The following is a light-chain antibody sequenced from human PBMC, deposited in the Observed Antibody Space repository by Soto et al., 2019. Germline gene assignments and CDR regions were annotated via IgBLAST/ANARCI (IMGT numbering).Light chain of an antibody. V-gene: IGKV3-20*01. CDR3: QQYGSSAIT. J-gene: IGKJ5*01. Sequence: IVLTRSPGTLSLSPGERATLSCGASQSVSSSYLAWYQQKPGQAPRLLIYGASSRATGIPDRFSGSGSGTDFTLTISRLEPEDFAVYYCQQYGSSAITFGQGTQLEIK. CDR2: GAS. CDR1: QSVSSSY.